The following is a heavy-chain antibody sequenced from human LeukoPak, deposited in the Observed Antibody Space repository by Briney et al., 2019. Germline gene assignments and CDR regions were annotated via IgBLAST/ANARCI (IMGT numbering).Heavy chain of an antibody. J-gene: IGHJ4*02. CDR3: ARDPAGKGGYVFYYDY. V-gene: IGHV6-1*01. Sequence: SXTLSLTCALSGDSVSINSAAWNWIRQSPSRGLEWLGRTYYRSKWYNDYAVSVKSRITINPDTSKNQFSLQPNSVTPEDTAVYYCARDPAGKGGYVFYYDYWGQGTLVTVSS. CDR1: GDSVSINSAA. CDR2: TYYRSKWYN. D-gene: IGHD3-16*01.